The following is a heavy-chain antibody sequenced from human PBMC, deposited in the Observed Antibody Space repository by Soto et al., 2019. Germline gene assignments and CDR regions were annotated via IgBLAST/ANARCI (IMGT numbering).Heavy chain of an antibody. CDR2: ISYDGSNK. CDR1: GFTFSSYG. D-gene: IGHD1-26*01. V-gene: IGHV3-30*18. J-gene: IGHJ4*02. Sequence: QVQLVESGGGVVQPGRSLRLSCAASGFTFSSYGMHWVRQAPGKGLEWVAVISYDGSNKYYADSVKGRFTISRDNSKXXXXXQMNSLRAEDTAVYYCAKDHRSGSYGYWGQGTLXTVSS. CDR3: AKDHRSGSYGY.